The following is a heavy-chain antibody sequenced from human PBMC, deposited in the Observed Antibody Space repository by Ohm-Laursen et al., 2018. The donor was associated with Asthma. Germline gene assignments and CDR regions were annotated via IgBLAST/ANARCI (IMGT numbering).Heavy chain of an antibody. V-gene: IGHV1-69*13. CDR1: GGTFSSYA. Sequence: SVKVSCKASGGTFSSYAISWVRQAPGQGLEWMGGIIPIFGTANYAQKFQGRVTITADESTSTAYMELSSLRSEDTAVYYCAGIYSSSFTDYYGMDVWGQGTTVTVSS. J-gene: IGHJ6*02. CDR2: IIPIFGTA. CDR3: AGIYSSSFTDYYGMDV. D-gene: IGHD6-6*01.